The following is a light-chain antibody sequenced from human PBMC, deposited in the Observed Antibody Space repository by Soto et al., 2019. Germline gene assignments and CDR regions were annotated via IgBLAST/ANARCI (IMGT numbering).Light chain of an antibody. V-gene: IGKV3-15*01. CDR2: DAY. J-gene: IGKJ1*01. CDR1: QGVGST. CDR3: LQDYTYPWT. Sequence: VFTQSPATLSVSPGARVTLSCRASQGVGSTLNWYRQQPGQAPRLLIYDAYLRATGVPARFSGIASGTDVTITISSLQPEDFATYDGLQDYTYPWTFGQGTKVDNK.